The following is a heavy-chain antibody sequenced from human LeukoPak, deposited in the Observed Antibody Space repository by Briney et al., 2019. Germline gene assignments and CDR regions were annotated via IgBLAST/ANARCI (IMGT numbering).Heavy chain of an antibody. J-gene: IGHJ6*02. D-gene: IGHD3-16*01. V-gene: IGHV4-59*07. CDR1: GGSISSCY. CDR2: IYYSGST. Sequence: SDTLSLTCTVSGGSISSCYWSWIRQPPGKGLEWIGYIYYSGSTNYNPSLKSRVTISVDTSKNQFSLKLSSVTAADTAVYYCAMSTYRLGEYYYYGMDVWGQGTTVTVSS. CDR3: AMSTYRLGEYYYYGMDV.